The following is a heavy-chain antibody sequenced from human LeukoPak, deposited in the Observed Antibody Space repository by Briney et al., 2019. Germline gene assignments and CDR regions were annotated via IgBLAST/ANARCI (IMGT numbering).Heavy chain of an antibody. CDR2: IKQDGSER. V-gene: IGHV3-7*01. J-gene: IGHJ3*02. CDR1: GFSFSSYW. Sequence: GGSLRLSCAASGFSFSSYWMSWVRQAPGKGLEWVANIKQDGSERYYVDSVKGRFTISRDNAQNSLYLQMNSLRAEDTAVYYCVRDLAGPPQEAFDIWGQGTVVTVSS. CDR3: VRDLAGPPQEAFDI.